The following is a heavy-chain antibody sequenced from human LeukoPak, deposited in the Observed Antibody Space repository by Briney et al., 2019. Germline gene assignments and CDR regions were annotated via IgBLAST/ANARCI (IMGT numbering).Heavy chain of an antibody. J-gene: IGHJ6*02. CDR2: ISWNSGSI. D-gene: IGHD3-22*01. CDR3: AKGPGGRITMIRLRYYYGMDV. Sequence: GGSLRLSCAASGFTFDDYAMHWVRQAPGEGLEWVSGISWNSGSIGYADSVKGRFTISRDNSKNTLYLQMNSLRAEDTAVYYCAKGPGGRITMIRLRYYYGMDVWGQGTTVTVSS. V-gene: IGHV3-9*01. CDR1: GFTFDDYA.